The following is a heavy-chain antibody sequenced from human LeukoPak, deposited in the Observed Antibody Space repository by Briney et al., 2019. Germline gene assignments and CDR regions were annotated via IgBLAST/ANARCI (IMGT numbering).Heavy chain of an antibody. V-gene: IGHV4-59*01. CDR3: ARYGQQSSYLDYMDV. D-gene: IGHD6-13*01. CDR2: IYYSGST. CDR1: GGSISSYY. Sequence: PSETLSLTCTVSGGSISSYYWSWIRQPPGKGLEWIGYIYYSGSTNYNPSLKSRVTISVDTSKNQFSLKLSSVTAADTAVYYCARYGQQSSYLDYMDVWGKGTTVTVSS. J-gene: IGHJ6*03.